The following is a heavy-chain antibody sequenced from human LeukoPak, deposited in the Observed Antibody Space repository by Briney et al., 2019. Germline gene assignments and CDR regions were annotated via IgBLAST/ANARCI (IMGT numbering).Heavy chain of an antibody. V-gene: IGHV4-34*01. CDR2: INHSGST. CDR1: GGSFSGYY. Sequence: SETLSLTCAVYGGSFSGYYWSWIRQPPGKGLEWIGEINHSGSTNYNPSLKSRVTMSVDTSKNQFSLKLSSVTAADTAVYYCARATLRTFDYWGQGTLVTVSS. J-gene: IGHJ4*02. CDR3: ARATLRTFDY. D-gene: IGHD1-1*01.